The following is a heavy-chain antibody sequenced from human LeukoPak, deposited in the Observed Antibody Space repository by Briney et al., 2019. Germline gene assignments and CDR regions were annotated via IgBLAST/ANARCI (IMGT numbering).Heavy chain of an antibody. V-gene: IGHV3-23*01. Sequence: GGSLRLYSAASGFTFSGYGMSWVPQAPGKGLEWGSAISGSGGSTYYAASVKGRFTISRDNSKNTLYLQRNSLRAEDTAVYYCAKSGNYYYYYMDVWGKGTTVTISS. D-gene: IGHD4-23*01. CDR1: GFTFSGYG. CDR3: AKSGNYYYYYMDV. CDR2: ISGSGGST. J-gene: IGHJ6*03.